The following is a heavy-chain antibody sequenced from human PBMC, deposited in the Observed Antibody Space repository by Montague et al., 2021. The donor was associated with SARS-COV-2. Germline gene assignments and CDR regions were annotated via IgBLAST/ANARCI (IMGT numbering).Heavy chain of an antibody. CDR2: ISYTGST. Sequence: SETLSLTCTFSGGSISTIVDFWGWIRQPPGKGLEWIGSISYTGSTYHNPSLKSRVTMSVDTSKNQFSLKLSSVTAADTAVYYCAREVRGRIVVVIAIPYYYFDYWGQGTLVTVSS. CDR1: GGSISTIVDF. CDR3: AREVRGRIVVVIAIPYYYFDY. V-gene: IGHV4-39*02. J-gene: IGHJ4*02. D-gene: IGHD2-21*01.